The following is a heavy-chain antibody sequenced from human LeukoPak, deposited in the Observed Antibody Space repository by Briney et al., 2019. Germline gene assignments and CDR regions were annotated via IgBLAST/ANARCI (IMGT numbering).Heavy chain of an antibody. J-gene: IGHJ4*02. D-gene: IGHD3-10*01. CDR1: GGSISSSSYY. Sequence: SETLSLTCTVSGGSISSSSYYWGWIRQPPGKGLEWIGSIYYSGSTYYNPSLKSRVTISVDTSKNQFSLKLSSVTAADTAVYYCAKDLRDYGSGSWGDYWGQGTLVTVSS. CDR2: IYYSGST. CDR3: AKDLRDYGSGSWGDY. V-gene: IGHV4-39*02.